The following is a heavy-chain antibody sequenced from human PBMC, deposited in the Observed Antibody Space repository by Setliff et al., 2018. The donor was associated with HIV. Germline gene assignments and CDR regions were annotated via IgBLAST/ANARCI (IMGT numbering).Heavy chain of an antibody. D-gene: IGHD6-19*01. CDR3: ARNSFPVGVTGTGPLFDY. CDR1: GYTFTGCY. CDR2: LNPDSGGT. J-gene: IGHJ4*02. V-gene: IGHV1-2*02. Sequence: ASVKVSCKASGYTFTGCYMHWVRQAPGQGLEWMGWLNPDSGGTNLAQKFLGRGTLTRDTSISTAYMELSRLRSDDTAVYYCARNSFPVGVTGTGPLFDYWGQGTLVTVS.